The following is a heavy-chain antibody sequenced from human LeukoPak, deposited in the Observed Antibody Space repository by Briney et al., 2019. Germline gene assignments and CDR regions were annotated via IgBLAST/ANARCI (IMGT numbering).Heavy chain of an antibody. J-gene: IGHJ4*02. V-gene: IGHV4-59*01. D-gene: IGHD7-27*01. CDR2: IYYSGST. CDR3: ASNTGTVFDY. CDR1: GGSISSYY. Sequence: SETLSLTCTVSGGSISSYYWSWIRQPPGKGLEWIGYIYYSGSTNYNPSLKSRVTISVDTSKNQFSLNLTSVTAADTAVYYCASNTGTVFDYWGQGALVTVSS.